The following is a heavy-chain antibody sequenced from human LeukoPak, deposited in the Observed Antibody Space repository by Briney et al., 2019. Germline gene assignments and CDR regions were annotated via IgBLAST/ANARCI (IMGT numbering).Heavy chain of an antibody. D-gene: IGHD3-10*01. CDR2: IYNSGST. V-gene: IGHV4-39*07. Sequence: KPSETLSLTCTVSGDSIGSSSYYWGWIRQPPGKGLEWIGSIYNSGSTYYNPSLKSRVTISVDTSKNQFSLKLSSVTAADTAVYYCARGGRMVRGVIVDYYYYYDMDVWGQGTTVTVSS. CDR3: ARGGRMVRGVIVDYYYYYDMDV. CDR1: GDSIGSSSYY. J-gene: IGHJ6*02.